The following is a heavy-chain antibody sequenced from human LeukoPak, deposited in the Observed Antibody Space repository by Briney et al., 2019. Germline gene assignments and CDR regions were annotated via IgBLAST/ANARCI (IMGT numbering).Heavy chain of an antibody. Sequence: PSETLSLTCTVSRGSISGYSWSWIRQSPGGGLEWIGYIYYSGDTAYNPSLRSRVTLSVDTSKNQFSLKLSSVTAADTAVYFCARGPYSYDSSGAFDIWGQGTMVTVSS. J-gene: IGHJ3*02. CDR2: IYYSGDT. D-gene: IGHD3-22*01. CDR3: ARGPYSYDSSGAFDI. V-gene: IGHV4-59*08. CDR1: RGSISGYS.